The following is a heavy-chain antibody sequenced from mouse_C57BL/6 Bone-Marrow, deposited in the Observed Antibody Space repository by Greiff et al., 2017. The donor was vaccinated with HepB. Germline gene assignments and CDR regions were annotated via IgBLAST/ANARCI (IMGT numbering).Heavy chain of an antibody. J-gene: IGHJ2*01. CDR3: ARRFHLYYFDY. Sequence: QVQLKQSGAELARPGASVKLSCKASGYTFTSYGISWVKQRTGQGLEWIGEIYPRSGNTYYNEKFKGKATVTADKSSSPAYMELRSLTSEDSAVYFCARRFHLYYFDYWGQGTTLTVSS. CDR2: IYPRSGNT. CDR1: GYTFTSYG. V-gene: IGHV1-81*01.